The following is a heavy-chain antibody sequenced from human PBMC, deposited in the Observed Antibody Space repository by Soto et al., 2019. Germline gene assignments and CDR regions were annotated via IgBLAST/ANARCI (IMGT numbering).Heavy chain of an antibody. Sequence: GGSLRLSCAASGFTFSSYAMSWVRQAPGEGLEWVSAISGSGGSTYYADSVKGRFTISRDNSKNTLYLQMNSLRAEDTAVYYCAKDSFNPSRGWFDPWGQGTLVTVSS. J-gene: IGHJ5*02. CDR2: ISGSGGST. D-gene: IGHD3-10*01. CDR1: GFTFSSYA. CDR3: AKDSFNPSRGWFDP. V-gene: IGHV3-23*01.